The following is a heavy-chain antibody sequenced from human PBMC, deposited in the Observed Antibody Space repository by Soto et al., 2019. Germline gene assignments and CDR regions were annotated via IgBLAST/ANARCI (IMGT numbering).Heavy chain of an antibody. CDR3: ARSSTVDTAMAYGMDV. J-gene: IGHJ6*02. Sequence: ASVKVSCKASGYTFTSYYMHWVRQAPGQGLEWMGIINPSGGSTSYAQKFQGRVTMTRDTSTSTVYMELSSLRSEDTAVYYCARSSTVDTAMAYGMDVWGQGTTVTVSS. CDR2: INPSGGST. V-gene: IGHV1-46*01. CDR1: GYTFTSYY. D-gene: IGHD5-18*01.